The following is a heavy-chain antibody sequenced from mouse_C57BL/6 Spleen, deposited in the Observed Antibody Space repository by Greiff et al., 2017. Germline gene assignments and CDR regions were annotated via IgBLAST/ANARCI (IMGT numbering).Heavy chain of an antibody. D-gene: IGHD2-4*01. CDR3: ARSEELRNRFSY. J-gene: IGHJ3*01. V-gene: IGHV1-82*01. CDR2: IYPGDGDT. Sequence: QVQLQQSGPELVKPGASVKISCKASGYAFSSSWLNWVKQRPGTGLEWIGRIYPGDGDTNYNGKFKGKATLTADKSSSTAYMQLSSRTSEDSAVYIGARSEELRNRFSYWGQGTLVTVSA. CDR1: GYAFSSSW.